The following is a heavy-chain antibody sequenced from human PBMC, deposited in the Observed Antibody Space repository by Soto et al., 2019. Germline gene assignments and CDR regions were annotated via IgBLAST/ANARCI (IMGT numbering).Heavy chain of an antibody. CDR1: GFTFSDYY. CDR2: ISSSSSYT. J-gene: IGHJ6*02. Sequence: QVQLVESGGGLVKPGGSLRLSCAASGFTFSDYYMSWIRQAPGKGLEWVSYISSSSSYTNYADSVKGRFTISRDNAKNSLYLQMYSLRAEDTAVYYCARATVTFALPGGMDVWGQGTTVTVSS. V-gene: IGHV3-11*06. CDR3: ARATVTFALPGGMDV. D-gene: IGHD4-4*01.